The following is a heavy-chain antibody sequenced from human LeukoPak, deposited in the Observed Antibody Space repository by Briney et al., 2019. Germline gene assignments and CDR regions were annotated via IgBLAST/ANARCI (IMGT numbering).Heavy chain of an antibody. J-gene: IGHJ5*02. CDR3: AKMGRGVPLDGKIPWRIDT. D-gene: IGHD2-8*02. CDR1: GDSPSGSY. Sequence: SETLSLTCTVFGDSPSGSYWTWIRQSPGKGLEWIGYIYYGDYTNYNPSLKGRVTMSMDTSENRFSVNLASVTAADTAVYYCAKMGRGVPLDGKIPWRIDTWGQGSLVTVSS. CDR2: IYYGDYT. V-gene: IGHV4-59*08.